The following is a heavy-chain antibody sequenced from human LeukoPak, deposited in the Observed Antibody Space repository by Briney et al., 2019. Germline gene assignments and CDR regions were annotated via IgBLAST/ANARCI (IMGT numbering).Heavy chain of an antibody. CDR3: AKDGSPYYYDSSGYLDY. V-gene: IGHV3-23*01. D-gene: IGHD3-22*01. CDR2: ISGSGGST. J-gene: IGHJ4*02. CDR1: GFTFSSYA. Sequence: GGSLRLSCAASGFTFSSYAMSWVRQAPGKGLEWVSTISGSGGSTYYADSVKGRFTIARDNAKNSLYLQMNSLRAEDTAVYYCAKDGSPYYYDSSGYLDYWGQGTLVTVSS.